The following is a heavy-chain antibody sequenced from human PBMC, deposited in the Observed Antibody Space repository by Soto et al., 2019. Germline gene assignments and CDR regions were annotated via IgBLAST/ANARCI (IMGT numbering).Heavy chain of an antibody. CDR3: AKEGGDVLRYFDWLLPLLYYYMDV. J-gene: IGHJ6*03. D-gene: IGHD3-9*01. V-gene: IGHV3-23*01. CDR1: GFTFSSYA. Sequence: EVQLLESGGGLVQPGGSLRLSCAASGFTFSSYAMSWVRQAPGKGLEWVSAISGSGGSTYYADSVKGRFTTSRDNSKNTLYLQMNSLRAEDTAVYYCAKEGGDVLRYFDWLLPLLYYYMDVWGKGTTVTVSS. CDR2: ISGSGGST.